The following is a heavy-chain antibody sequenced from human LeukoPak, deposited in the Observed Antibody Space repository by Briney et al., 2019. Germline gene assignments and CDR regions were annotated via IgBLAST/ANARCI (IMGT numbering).Heavy chain of an antibody. CDR2: INHSGYT. CDR1: GESSFSSYY. D-gene: IGHD3-22*01. Sequence: SETLSLTCAVYGESSFSSYYWSWIRQTPGGALEWIGEINHSGYTNYNPSLKSRVTLSIDTSKHQFSLRLNSVTGADTAVYYCSRQVVGNDYWGQGTLVTVSS. J-gene: IGHJ4*02. CDR3: SRQVVGNDY. V-gene: IGHV4-34*01.